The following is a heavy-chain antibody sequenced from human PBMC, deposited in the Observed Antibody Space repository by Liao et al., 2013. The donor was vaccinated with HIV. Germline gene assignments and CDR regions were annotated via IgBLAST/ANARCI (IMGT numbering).Heavy chain of an antibody. CDR1: GGSFSGYY. CDR2: INHSGST. CDR3: ARGLRSSWPRGPLDV. D-gene: IGHD6-13*01. V-gene: IGHV4-34*01. Sequence: QVQLQESGPGLLKPSETLSLTCAVYGGSFSGYYWSWIRQPPGKGLEWIGEINHSGSTNYNPSLKSRVTISVDTSKNQFSLKLSSVTAADTAVYYCARGLRSSWPRGPLDVWGKGTTVTVSS. J-gene: IGHJ6*04.